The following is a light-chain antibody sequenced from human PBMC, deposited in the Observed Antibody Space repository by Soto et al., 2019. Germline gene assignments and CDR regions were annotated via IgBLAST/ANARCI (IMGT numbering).Light chain of an antibody. CDR2: GVS. Sequence: EIVLTQSPGTLSLSPGERATLSCRASQSIGSSYLAWYQQKPGQAPRLLIYGVSSRATGIPDRFSGSGSGTDFTLTISRLEPEDFAVYYCQQFCSSLLSFGGGTKVEI. J-gene: IGKJ4*01. CDR1: QSIGSSY. V-gene: IGKV3-20*01. CDR3: QQFCSSLLS.